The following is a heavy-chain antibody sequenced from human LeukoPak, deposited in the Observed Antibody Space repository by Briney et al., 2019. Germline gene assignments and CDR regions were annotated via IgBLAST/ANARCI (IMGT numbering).Heavy chain of an antibody. V-gene: IGHV3-49*04. J-gene: IGHJ6*03. D-gene: IGHD5-18*01. CDR1: GFTFGDYA. CDR2: IRSKAYGGTT. CDR3: TRGLDTAMAYYYYYMDV. Sequence: PGRSLRLSCTASGFTFGDYAMSWVRQAPGKGLEWVGFIRSKAYGGTTEYAASVKGRFTISRDDSKSIAYLQMNSLKTEDTAVYYCTRGLDTAMAYYYYYMDVWGRGTMVTVSS.